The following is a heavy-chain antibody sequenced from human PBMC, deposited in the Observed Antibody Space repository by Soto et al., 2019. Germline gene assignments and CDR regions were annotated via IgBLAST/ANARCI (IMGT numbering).Heavy chain of an antibody. Sequence: EGSLILSCAASGFTFSGDVMNWVRQGPGKGLEWVSSISTSSLHIYYADSVKGRFTISRDNVRDSLYLQMNSLRAEDTAVYFCARGTTTLQREDRLDYWGQGT. V-gene: IGHV3-21*01. CDR1: GFTFSGDV. J-gene: IGHJ4*02. D-gene: IGHD1-1*01. CDR3: ARGTTTLQREDRLDY. CDR2: ISTSSLHI.